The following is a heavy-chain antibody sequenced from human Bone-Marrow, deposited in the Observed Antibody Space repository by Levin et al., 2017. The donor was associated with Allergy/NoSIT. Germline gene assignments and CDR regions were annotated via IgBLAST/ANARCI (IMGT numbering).Heavy chain of an antibody. CDR2: ISAYNGNT. J-gene: IGHJ4*02. D-gene: IGHD5-18*01. V-gene: IGHV1-18*01. CDR3: ARDQERIQLWFSLGGYFDY. Sequence: ASVKVSCKASGYTFTSYGISWVRQAPGQGLEWMGWISAYNGNTNYAQKLQGRVTMTTDTSTSTAYMELRSLRSDDTAVYYCARDQERIQLWFSLGGYFDYWGQGTLVTVSS. CDR1: GYTFTSYG.